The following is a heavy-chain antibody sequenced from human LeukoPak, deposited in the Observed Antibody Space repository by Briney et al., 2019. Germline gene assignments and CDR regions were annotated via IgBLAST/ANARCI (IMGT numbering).Heavy chain of an antibody. V-gene: IGHV1-2*02. CDR2: INPNSGGT. Sequence: ASVKVSCKASGYTFTGYYMHWVRQAPGQGLEWMGWINPNSGGTNYAQKFLGRITMARDTSISTAYMELSRLRSDDTAVYYCASATTYCGTDCYPLDAFDIWGQGTMVTVSS. CDR1: GYTFTGYY. CDR3: ASATTYCGTDCYPLDAFDI. D-gene: IGHD2-21*02. J-gene: IGHJ3*02.